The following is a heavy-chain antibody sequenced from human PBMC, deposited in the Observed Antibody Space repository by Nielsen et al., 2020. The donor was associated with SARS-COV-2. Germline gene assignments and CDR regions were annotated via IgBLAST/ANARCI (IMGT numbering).Heavy chain of an antibody. J-gene: IGHJ6*03. CDR3: VSEGMDV. V-gene: IGHV3-74*01. CDR1: GFDFSTYW. CDR2: INSDGSST. Sequence: GESLKISCAASGFDFSTYWMHWVRQGPGKGLVLVSRINSDGSSTTYADSVKGRFTISRDSAKNTLYLQMNSLRVEETAVYYCVSEGMDVWGKGTTVIVSS.